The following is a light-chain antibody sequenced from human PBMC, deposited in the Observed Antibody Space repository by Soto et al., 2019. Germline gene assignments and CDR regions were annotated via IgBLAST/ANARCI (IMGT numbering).Light chain of an antibody. J-gene: IGLJ2*01. CDR2: GNT. CDR1: SSNIGAGYD. CDR3: LSFDSSLSVV. Sequence: QSVLTQPPSVSGAPGQRVTISCTGSSSNIGAGYDVHWYQQLPGRAPKLLIYGNTNRPSGVPDRFSDSKSGTSASLAITGLQSEDEADYYCLSFDSSLSVVFGGGTKPTVL. V-gene: IGLV1-40*01.